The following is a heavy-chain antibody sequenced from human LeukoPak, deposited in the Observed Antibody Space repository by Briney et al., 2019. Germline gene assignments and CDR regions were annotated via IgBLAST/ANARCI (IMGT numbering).Heavy chain of an antibody. CDR3: ARDLSSTWYSLAY. V-gene: IGHV3-20*04. CDR2: ISWDGEAT. CDR1: GVSIADHG. D-gene: IGHD6-13*01. Sequence: RGSLRLSCAASGVSIADHGMSWVRQVPGKGLEWVSGISWDGEATAYADSVKGRFTISRDNAKKSLYLEMNSLRDEDTALYYCARDLSSTWYSLAYWGQGTLVTVSS. J-gene: IGHJ4*02.